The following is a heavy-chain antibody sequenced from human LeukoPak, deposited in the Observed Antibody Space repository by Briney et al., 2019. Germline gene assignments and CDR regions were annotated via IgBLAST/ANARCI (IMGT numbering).Heavy chain of an antibody. CDR2: IIPIFGTA. CDR3: ARDSNPRKRPFGYYYYYMDV. D-gene: IGHD3-16*01. CDR1: GGTFSSYA. J-gene: IGHJ6*03. Sequence: AASVKVSCKASGGTFSSYAISWVRQAPGQGLEWMGGIIPIFGTANYAQKFQGRVTITTDESTSTAYMELSSLRSEDTAVYYCARDSNPRKRPFGYYYYYMDVWGKGTTVTVSS. V-gene: IGHV1-69*05.